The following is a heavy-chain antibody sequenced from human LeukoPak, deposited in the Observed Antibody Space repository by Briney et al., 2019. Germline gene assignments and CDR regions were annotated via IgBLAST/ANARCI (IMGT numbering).Heavy chain of an antibody. CDR1: DYSISSSYY. CDR2: IYHSGST. Sequence: SETLSLTCTVSDYSISSSYYWGWIRQPPGKGLEWFGIIYHSGSTYYNPSLKSRVTISVDTSKNQFSLKLSSVTAADTAVYYCARVSGRFTRCFDLWGRGTLVTVSS. V-gene: IGHV4-38-2*02. CDR3: ARVSGRFTRCFDL. J-gene: IGHJ2*01.